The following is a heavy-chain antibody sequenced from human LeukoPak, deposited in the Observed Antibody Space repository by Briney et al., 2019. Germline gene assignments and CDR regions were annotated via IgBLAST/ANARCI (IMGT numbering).Heavy chain of an antibody. CDR2: ISSSSSYI. V-gene: IGHV3-21*01. J-gene: IGHJ4*02. CDR3: ARVQEDPVQVDY. Sequence: GGSLRLSCAASGFTFSSYSMNWVRQAPGKGLEWVSSISSSSSYIYYADSVKGRFTISRDNAKNSLYLQMNSLRAEDTAVYYCARVQEDPVQVDYWGQGTLVTVSS. CDR1: GFTFSSYS.